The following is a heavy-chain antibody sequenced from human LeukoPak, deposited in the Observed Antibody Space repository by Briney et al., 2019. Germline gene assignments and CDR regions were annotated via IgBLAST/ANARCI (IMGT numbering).Heavy chain of an antibody. V-gene: IGHV3-30*18. D-gene: IGHD6-6*01. CDR1: GFTFSSYG. Sequence: PGGSLRLSCAASGFTFSSYGMHWVRQAPGKGLEWVAVISYDGSNKYYADSVKGRFTISRDNSKNTLYLQMNSLRAEDTAVYYCAKVTAARSYYYYGMDVWGRGTTVTVSS. CDR2: ISYDGSNK. J-gene: IGHJ6*02. CDR3: AKVTAARSYYYYGMDV.